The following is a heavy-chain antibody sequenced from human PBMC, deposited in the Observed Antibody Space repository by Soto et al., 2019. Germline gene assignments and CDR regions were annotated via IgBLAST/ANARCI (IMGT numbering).Heavy chain of an antibody. V-gene: IGHV4-39*01. D-gene: IGHD5-18*01. CDR1: GGSISSSSYY. Sequence: SETLSLACTVSGGSISSSSYYWGWIRQPPGKGLEWIGSIYYSGSTYYNPSLKSRVTISVDTSKNQFSLKLSSVTAADTAVYYCACIFSGGYGYGFYYYGMDVWGQGTTVTVSS. J-gene: IGHJ6*02. CDR3: ACIFSGGYGYGFYYYGMDV. CDR2: IYYSGST.